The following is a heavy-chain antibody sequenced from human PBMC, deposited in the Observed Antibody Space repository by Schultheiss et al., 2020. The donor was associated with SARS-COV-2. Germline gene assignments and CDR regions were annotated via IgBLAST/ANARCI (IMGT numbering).Heavy chain of an antibody. D-gene: IGHD5-18*01. V-gene: IGHV1-69*06. CDR1: GGTFSSYA. Sequence: KISCKASGGTFSSYAISWVRQAPGQGLEWMGGIIPIFGTANYAQKFQGRVTITADKSTSTAYMELSSLRSEDTAVYYCARYRNSYGSSYYFDYWGQGTLVTVSS. CDR2: IIPIFGTA. CDR3: ARYRNSYGSSYYFDY. J-gene: IGHJ4*02.